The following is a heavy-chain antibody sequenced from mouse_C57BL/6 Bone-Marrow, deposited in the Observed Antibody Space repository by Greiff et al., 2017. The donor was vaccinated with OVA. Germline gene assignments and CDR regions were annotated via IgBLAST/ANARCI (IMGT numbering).Heavy chain of an antibody. D-gene: IGHD1-1*01. V-gene: IGHV1-81*01. CDR2: IYPRSGNT. Sequence: QVQLKESGAELARPGASVKLSCKASGYTFTSYGISWVKQRTGQGLEWIGEIYPRSGNTYYNEKFKGKATLTADKSSSTAYMELRSLTSEDSAVYFCARRLITTVVSYYFDYWGQGTTLTVSS. CDR1: GYTFTSYG. CDR3: ARRLITTVVSYYFDY. J-gene: IGHJ2*01.